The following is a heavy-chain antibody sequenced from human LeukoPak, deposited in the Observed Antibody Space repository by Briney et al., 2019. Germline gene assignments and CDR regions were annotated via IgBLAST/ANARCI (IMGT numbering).Heavy chain of an antibody. Sequence: GGSLRLSCAASGFTFSTYAMNWVRQAPGKGLEWVSAISGSAGSSYYADSVRGRFTISRDNSKNTLFLQMNTLRAEDTAVYYCARDGKNYVFDYWGQGTLVTVSS. D-gene: IGHD1-7*01. CDR1: GFTFSTYA. CDR2: ISGSAGSS. CDR3: ARDGKNYVFDY. V-gene: IGHV3-23*01. J-gene: IGHJ4*02.